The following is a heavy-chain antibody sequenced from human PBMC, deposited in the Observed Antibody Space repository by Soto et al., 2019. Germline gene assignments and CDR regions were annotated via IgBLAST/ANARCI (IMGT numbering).Heavy chain of an antibody. CDR2: ISSSGSTI. Sequence: GGSLRLSCAASGFTFSSYEMNWVRQAPGKGLEWVSYISSSGSTIYYADSVKGRFTISRDNAKNSLYLQMSSLRAEDTAVYYCARGRPYGSGSYDTYYFDYWGQGTLVTVSS. CDR3: ARGRPYGSGSYDTYYFDY. V-gene: IGHV3-48*03. J-gene: IGHJ4*02. CDR1: GFTFSSYE. D-gene: IGHD3-10*01.